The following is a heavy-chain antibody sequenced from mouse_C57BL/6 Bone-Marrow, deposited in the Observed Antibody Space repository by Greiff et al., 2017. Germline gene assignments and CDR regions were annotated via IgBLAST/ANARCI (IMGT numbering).Heavy chain of an antibody. V-gene: IGHV5-9-1*02. J-gene: IGHJ4*01. D-gene: IGHD1-1*01. CDR2: ISSGGDYI. Sequence: EVQLQESGEGLVKPGGSLKLSCAASGFTFSSYAMSWVRQTPEKRLEWVAYISSGGDYIYYADTVKGRFTISRDNARNTLYLQMSSLKSEDTAMYYCTRITTVVEDYAMDYWGQGTSVTVSS. CDR1: GFTFSSYA. CDR3: TRITTVVEDYAMDY.